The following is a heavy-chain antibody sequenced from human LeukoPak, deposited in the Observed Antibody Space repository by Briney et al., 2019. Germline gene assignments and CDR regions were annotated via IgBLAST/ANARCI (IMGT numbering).Heavy chain of an antibody. V-gene: IGHV3-73*01. CDR1: GFTFSGSA. D-gene: IGHD3-22*01. Sequence: GSLLLSCAASGFTFSGSAIHWVRQASGKGLEWVGRIRNKANRHATLYAASMKGRFTLSRDDSTNTAYLQVDSLQTEDTAVYYCARHGNGDDTSGYTDYWGRGILVTVSS. CDR3: ARHGNGDDTSGYTDY. J-gene: IGHJ4*02. CDR2: IRNKANRHAT.